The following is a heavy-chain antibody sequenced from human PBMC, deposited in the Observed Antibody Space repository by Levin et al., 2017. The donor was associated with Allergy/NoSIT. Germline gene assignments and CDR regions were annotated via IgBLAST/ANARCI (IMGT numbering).Heavy chain of an antibody. V-gene: IGHV5-51*01. CDR1: GYSFTSYW. CDR2: MYPGDSDT. CDR3: ARFIAVERTPTSMVQGGGWWFDP. D-gene: IGHD3-10*01. J-gene: IGHJ5*02. Sequence: GESLKISCKGSGYSFTSYWIGWVRQMPGKGLEWMGIMYPGDSDTRYSPSFQGQVTISADKSISTAYLQWSSLKASDTAMYYCARFIAVERTPTSMVQGGGWWFDPWGQGTLVTVSS.